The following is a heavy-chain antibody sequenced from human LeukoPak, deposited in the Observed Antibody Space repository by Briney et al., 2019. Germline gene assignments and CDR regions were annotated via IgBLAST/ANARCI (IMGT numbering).Heavy chain of an antibody. J-gene: IGHJ5*02. V-gene: IGHV4-34*01. CDR1: GGPFSGYY. CDR2: INHSGGT. D-gene: IGHD2-2*01. CDR3: ARGLGCSSTSCYRTPSSYNWFDP. Sequence: PSETLSLTCAVYGGPFSGYYWSWIRQPPGKGLEWIGEINHSGGTNYNPSLKSRVTISVDTSKNQFSLKLSSVTAADTAVYYCARGLGCSSTSCYRTPSSYNWFDPWGQGTLVTVSS.